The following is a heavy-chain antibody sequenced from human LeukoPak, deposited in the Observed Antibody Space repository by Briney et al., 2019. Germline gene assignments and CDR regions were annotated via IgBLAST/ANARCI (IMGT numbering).Heavy chain of an antibody. CDR3: GRQGYTASHYFLDF. V-gene: IGHV4-4*07. Sequence: SETLSLTCTVSSGSINSYFWGWVRQPPGKGLEWIGRIYTTGRTHSNLSLTSRVTMSVDTSTNQFSLNLRSMTAADTAVYYCGRQGYTASHYFLDFWSQGTLVAVS. CDR2: IYTTGRT. CDR1: SGSINSYF. D-gene: IGHD1-26*01. J-gene: IGHJ4*02.